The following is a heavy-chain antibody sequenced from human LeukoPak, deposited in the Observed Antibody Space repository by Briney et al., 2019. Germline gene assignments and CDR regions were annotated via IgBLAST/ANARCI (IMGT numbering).Heavy chain of an antibody. J-gene: IGHJ5*02. V-gene: IGHV4-61*08. CDR2: IYYSGST. CDR3: ARGRTYYDFWSGYYPDSSHNWFDP. CDR1: GGSISSGGYY. Sequence: SETLSLTCTVSGGSISSGGYYWSWIRQPPGKGLEWIGYIYYSGSTNYNPSLKSRVTISVDTSKNQFSLKLSSVTAADTAVYYCARGRTYYDFWSGYYPDSSHNWFDPWGQGTLVTVSS. D-gene: IGHD3-3*01.